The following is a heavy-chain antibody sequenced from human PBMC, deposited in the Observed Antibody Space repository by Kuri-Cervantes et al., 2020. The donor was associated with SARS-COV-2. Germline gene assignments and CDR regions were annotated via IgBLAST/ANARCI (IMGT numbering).Heavy chain of an antibody. CDR2: ISGSGDNT. CDR3: ARYCSSVSCYSLRAILDY. D-gene: IGHD2-2*02. V-gene: IGHV3-23*01. CDR1: GFTFSSSA. J-gene: IGHJ4*02. Sequence: LTCAASGFTFSSSAMSWVRQAPGKGLEWVSDISGSGDNTYYADSVKGRFTISRDNSKNTLYLQMNSLRAEDTAVYYCARYCSSVSCYSLRAILDYWGPGTLVTVSS.